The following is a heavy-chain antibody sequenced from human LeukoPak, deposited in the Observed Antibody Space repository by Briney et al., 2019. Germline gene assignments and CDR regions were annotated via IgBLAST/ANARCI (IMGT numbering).Heavy chain of an antibody. J-gene: IGHJ3*02. CDR1: GFTFSSYE. Sequence: PGGSLRLSCAASGFTFSSYEMNWVRQAPGKGLEWVSSISISSSYIYYADSVKGRFTMSRDNAKNSLYLQVNSLRAEDTAVYYCARGSRLGVVERDPFDIWGQGTMVTVSS. CDR2: ISISSSYI. D-gene: IGHD3-3*01. CDR3: ARGSRLGVVERDPFDI. V-gene: IGHV3-21*01.